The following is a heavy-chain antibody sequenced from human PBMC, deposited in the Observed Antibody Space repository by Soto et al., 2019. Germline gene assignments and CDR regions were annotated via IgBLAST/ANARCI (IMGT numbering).Heavy chain of an antibody. CDR3: ASLGWNIPPFGS. Sequence: SETLSLTCSFSGDSVTSHYLTWIRQSPEKGLEWIGYMHYTGFSHYNPSLKSRLTISRDNSKKTLYLQMNSLRAEDTAVYYCASLGWNIPPFGSWGQGTLVTVSS. D-gene: IGHD1-1*01. CDR2: MHYTGFS. CDR1: GDSVTSHY. V-gene: IGHV4-59*02. J-gene: IGHJ5*02.